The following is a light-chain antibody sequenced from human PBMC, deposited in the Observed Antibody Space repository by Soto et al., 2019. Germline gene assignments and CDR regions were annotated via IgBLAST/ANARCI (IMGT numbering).Light chain of an antibody. V-gene: IGLV1-40*01. CDR1: SSNIGAGYD. CDR2: GNS. J-gene: IGLJ2*01. Sequence: QSVLTQPPSVSGAPGQRVTISCTGSSSNIGAGYDVHWYQQLPGTAPKLLIYGNSNRPSGVPDRFSGSKSGTSASLAITGVQAEDGAGYYCQSFDSSLSGVVFGGGTKLTVL. CDR3: QSFDSSLSGVV.